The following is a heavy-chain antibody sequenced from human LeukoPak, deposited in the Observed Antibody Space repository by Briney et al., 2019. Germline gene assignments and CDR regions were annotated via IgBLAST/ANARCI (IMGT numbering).Heavy chain of an antibody. J-gene: IGHJ4*02. V-gene: IGHV4-34*01. Sequence: IGEINHSGSTNYNPSLKSRVTISVDTSKNQFSLKLSSVTAADTAVYYCARIFSSSWYHRDYWGQGTLVTVSS. D-gene: IGHD6-13*01. CDR2: INHSGST. CDR3: ARIFSSSWYHRDY.